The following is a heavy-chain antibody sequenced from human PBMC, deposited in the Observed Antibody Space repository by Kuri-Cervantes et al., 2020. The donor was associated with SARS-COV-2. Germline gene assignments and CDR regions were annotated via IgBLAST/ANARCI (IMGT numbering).Heavy chain of an antibody. V-gene: IGHV1-2*02. Sequence: ASVKVSCKASGYTFTGYYIHWVRQAPGQGLEWMGWIAPNSGGTKYAQKFRGRVTMTTDTSTSSVYMELTRLRSDDTAVYFCARGRGYYGSETYYNNFDYWGQGTLVTDSS. CDR2: IAPNSGGT. CDR3: ARGRGYYGSETYYNNFDY. J-gene: IGHJ4*02. CDR1: GYTFTGYY. D-gene: IGHD3-10*01.